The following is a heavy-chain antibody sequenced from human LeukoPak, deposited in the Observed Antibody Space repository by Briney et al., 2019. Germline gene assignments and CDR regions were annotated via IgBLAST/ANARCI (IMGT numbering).Heavy chain of an antibody. CDR1: GGSISSSNW. Sequence: SETLSLTRAVSGGSISSSNWWSWVRQPPGKGLEWIGEIYHSGSTNYNPSLKSRVTISVDKSKNQFSLKLSSVTAADTAVYYCARLGDSSGYYAFDYWGQGTLVTVSS. V-gene: IGHV4-4*02. D-gene: IGHD3-22*01. J-gene: IGHJ4*02. CDR3: ARLGDSSGYYAFDY. CDR2: IYHSGST.